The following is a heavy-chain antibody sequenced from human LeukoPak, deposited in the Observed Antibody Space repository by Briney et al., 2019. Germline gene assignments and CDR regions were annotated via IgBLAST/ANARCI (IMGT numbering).Heavy chain of an antibody. CDR1: GFTFSSYA. D-gene: IGHD3-22*01. J-gene: IGHJ3*02. V-gene: IGHV3-30*04. CDR3: AREAGYYDPLNDAFDI. CDR2: ISYDGSNK. Sequence: PGGSLRLSCAASGFTFSSYAMHWVRQAPGKGLEWVAVISYDGSNKYYADSVKGRFTISRDNSKSTLYLQMNSLRAEDTAVYYCAREAGYYDPLNDAFDIWGQGTMVTVSS.